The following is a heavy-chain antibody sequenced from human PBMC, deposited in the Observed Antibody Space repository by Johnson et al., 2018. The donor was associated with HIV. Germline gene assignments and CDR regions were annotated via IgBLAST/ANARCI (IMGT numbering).Heavy chain of an antibody. D-gene: IGHD6-6*01. CDR2: INSDGGSR. CDR1: GFTVSSNY. CDR3: AREGIAARPGAFDI. V-gene: IGHV3-66*01. J-gene: IGHJ3*02. Sequence: VQLVESGGGLVQPGGSLRLSCAASGFTVSSNYMSWVRQAPGKGLEWVSVINSDGGSRDYADSVKGRFTISRDNAKNSLYLQMNSLRAEDTALYYSAREGIAARPGAFDIWGQGTMVTVSS.